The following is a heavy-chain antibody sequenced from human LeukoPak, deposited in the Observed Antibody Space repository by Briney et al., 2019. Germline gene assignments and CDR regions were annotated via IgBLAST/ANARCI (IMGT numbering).Heavy chain of an antibody. CDR1: GGSISSSSYY. Sequence: SETLSLTCTVSGGSISSSSYYWSWIRQPPGKGLEWIGYISHSGTTYYNPSLKSRVTISLDRSKNQFSLKMSSVTAADTAVYYCARGDGYAAVAYWGQGTLVTVSS. CDR2: ISHSGTT. CDR3: ARGDGYAAVAY. V-gene: IGHV4-30-2*01. J-gene: IGHJ4*02. D-gene: IGHD2-15*01.